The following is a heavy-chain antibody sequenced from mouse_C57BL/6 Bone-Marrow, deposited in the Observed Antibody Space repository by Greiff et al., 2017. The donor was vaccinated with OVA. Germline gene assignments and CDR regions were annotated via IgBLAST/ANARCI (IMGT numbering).Heavy chain of an antibody. Sequence: QVQLQQSGAELARPGASVKLSCKASGYTFTSYGISWVKQRTGQGLEWIGEIYPRSGNTYYNEKFKGKATLTADKSSSTAYMELRSLTSEDSAVYFCARDDYDRDYFDYWGQGTTLTVSS. J-gene: IGHJ2*01. V-gene: IGHV1-81*01. CDR3: ARDDYDRDYFDY. CDR1: GYTFTSYG. CDR2: IYPRSGNT. D-gene: IGHD2-4*01.